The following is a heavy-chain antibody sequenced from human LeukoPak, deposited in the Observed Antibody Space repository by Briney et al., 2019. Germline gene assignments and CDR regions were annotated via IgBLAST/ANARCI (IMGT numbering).Heavy chain of an antibody. V-gene: IGHV1-18*01. CDR3: ARWVGMVYAIDY. CDR1: GYTFTSYG. Sequence: VASVKVSCKASGYTFTSYGISWVRQALGQGLEWMGWISAYNGNTNYAQKLQGRVTMTTDTSTSTAYMEVRSLRSDDTAVYCCARWVGMVYAIDYWGQGTLVTVSS. CDR2: ISAYNGNT. J-gene: IGHJ4*02. D-gene: IGHD2-8*01.